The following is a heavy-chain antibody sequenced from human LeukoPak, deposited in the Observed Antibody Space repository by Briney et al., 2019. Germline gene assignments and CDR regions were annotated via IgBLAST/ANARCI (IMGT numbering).Heavy chain of an antibody. CDR3: AKVGGYYYDSSGIDY. J-gene: IGHJ4*02. CDR2: ISGSGGST. CDR1: GFTFSSYA. D-gene: IGHD3-22*01. Sequence: QSGGSLRLSCAASGFTFSSYAMSWVRQAPGKGLEWVSAISGSGGSTYYADSVKGRFTISRDNSKNTLYLQMNSLRAEDTAVYYCAKVGGYYYDSSGIDYWGQGTLVTVSS. V-gene: IGHV3-23*01.